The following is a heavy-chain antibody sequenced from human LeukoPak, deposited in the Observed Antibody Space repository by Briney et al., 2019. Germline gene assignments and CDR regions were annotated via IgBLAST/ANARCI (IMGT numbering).Heavy chain of an antibody. Sequence: GGSLRLSCAASAFTFSSYSMNWVRQAPGKGLEWVSSISSSGSYIYYADSVKGRFTISRDKPKNSLHLQMNSLRAAHTAVYYCARGSGVQVWSSLDYWGQGTLVTVSS. V-gene: IGHV3-21*01. CDR2: ISSSGSYI. CDR3: ARGSGVQVWSSLDY. J-gene: IGHJ4*02. D-gene: IGHD5-18*01. CDR1: AFTFSSYS.